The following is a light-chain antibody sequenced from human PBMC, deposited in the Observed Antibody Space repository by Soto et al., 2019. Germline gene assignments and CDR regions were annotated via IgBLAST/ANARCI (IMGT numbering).Light chain of an antibody. CDR2: KAS. V-gene: IGKV1-5*03. CDR1: QSISNL. CDR3: HQYYSYPWM. J-gene: IGKJ1*01. Sequence: DIQMTQSPSTLSASVGDRVTITYRASQSISNLLAWYQQKPGKAPYLLIYKASSLQSGVPSRFSGSASGTEFSLTISSLQPDDFASYYCHQYYSYPWMFGQGTKVEIK.